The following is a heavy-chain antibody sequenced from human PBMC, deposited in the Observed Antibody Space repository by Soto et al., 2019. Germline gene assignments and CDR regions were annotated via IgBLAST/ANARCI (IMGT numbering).Heavy chain of an antibody. CDR3: ARRQHTSNWSY. J-gene: IGHJ4*02. Sequence: QITLKESGPTLVKPTQTLTLTCTFSGFSLSTTGVGVGWIRQPPGKALEWLALIFWDDDKRYSPSLKSRLTXTXDPSKTQVVLTMTNTDPVDTATYYCARRQHTSNWSYWGQGTLVTVSS. V-gene: IGHV2-5*02. D-gene: IGHD6-13*01. CDR2: IFWDDDK. CDR1: GFSLSTTGVG.